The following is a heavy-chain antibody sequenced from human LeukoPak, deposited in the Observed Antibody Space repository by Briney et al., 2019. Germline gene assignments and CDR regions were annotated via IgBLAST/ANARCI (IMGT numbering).Heavy chain of an antibody. CDR2: INSDGSST. CDR3: ARDSSSREYYFDY. J-gene: IGHJ4*02. V-gene: IGHV3-74*01. D-gene: IGHD6-6*01. CDR1: GFTFSSYW. Sequence: QPGGSLRLSCAASGFTFSSYWMHWVRQAPGKGLVWVSRINSDGSSTSYADSVKGRFTISRDNAKNTLYLQMNSLRAGDTAVYYCARDSSSREYYFDYWGQGTLVTVSS.